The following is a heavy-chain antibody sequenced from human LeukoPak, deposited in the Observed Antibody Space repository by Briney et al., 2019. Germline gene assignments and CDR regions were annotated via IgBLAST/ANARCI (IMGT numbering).Heavy chain of an antibody. J-gene: IGHJ4*02. CDR3: ARDLWLSL. CDR2: IKQEERQK. Sequence: LPGGPLRLSCAASGFTLSSYCMSWFPKAPGKGREGVANIKQEERQKYNVHSVKGRFTIYRDNAKNSLYLQMNSLRAEDTAVYYCARDLWLSLWGQGTLVTVSS. D-gene: IGHD3-22*01. V-gene: IGHV3-7*03. CDR1: GFTLSSYC.